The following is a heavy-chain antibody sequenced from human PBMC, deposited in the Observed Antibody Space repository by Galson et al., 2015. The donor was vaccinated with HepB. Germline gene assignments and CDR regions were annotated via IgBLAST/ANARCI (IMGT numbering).Heavy chain of an antibody. D-gene: IGHD2-15*01. CDR1: GYSFIGHY. V-gene: IGHV1-2*02. J-gene: IGHJ5*02. CDR2: INPNTGVT. Sequence: SVKVSCKASGYSFIGHYIHWVRQAPGQGLEWMGWINPNTGVTNYARKFQGRVTMTRDMSITTAYMELRRLRTDDTAIYYCAKGGRGDVVMVVGAPNPGDWFAPWGQGSQVIVSS. CDR3: AKGGRGDVVMVVGAPNPGDWFAP.